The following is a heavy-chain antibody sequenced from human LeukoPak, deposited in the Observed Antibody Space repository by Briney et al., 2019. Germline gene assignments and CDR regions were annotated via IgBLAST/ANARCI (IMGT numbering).Heavy chain of an antibody. Sequence: PGGSLRLSCAASRFSFSNYWIHWVRQAPGKGLVWVSRINPYGSSTTYADSVKGRFTISRDNVKNTVSLQMNSLMTDDTAAYFCVGALFDYNANDFWGQGTLVTVSS. CDR1: RFSFSNYW. J-gene: IGHJ4*02. CDR2: INPYGSST. D-gene: IGHD5-12*01. CDR3: VGALFDYNANDF. V-gene: IGHV3-74*01.